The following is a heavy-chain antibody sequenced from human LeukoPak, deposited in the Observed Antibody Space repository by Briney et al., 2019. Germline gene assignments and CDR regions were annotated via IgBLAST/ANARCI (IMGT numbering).Heavy chain of an antibody. CDR3: AKKKRELRGFDY. Sequence: GGSLRLSCAASGFTVTTNYMSWVRQVPGKGLEWVSVIYSGGITYHADSVKGRFTISRDNSKNTLYLQMSSLRAEDTAVYYCAKKKRELRGFDYWGQGTLVTVSS. V-gene: IGHV3-53*01. CDR1: GFTVTTNY. CDR2: IYSGGIT. J-gene: IGHJ4*02. D-gene: IGHD1-7*01.